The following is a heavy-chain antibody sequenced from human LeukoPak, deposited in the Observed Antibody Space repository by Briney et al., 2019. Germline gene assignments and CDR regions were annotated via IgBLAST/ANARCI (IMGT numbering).Heavy chain of an antibody. CDR2: ISSSGGST. Sequence: RGSLRLSCAASGFIFTSYAMSWVRQAPAEGQEWVSAISSSGGSTYYADSVKGRFTISRDNSKNTLYLQMNSLRAEDTAVYYCAKDRCYGSGSYYAYYYYGMDVWGQGTTVTVSS. V-gene: IGHV3-23*01. J-gene: IGHJ6*02. D-gene: IGHD3-10*01. CDR3: AKDRCYGSGSYYAYYYYGMDV. CDR1: GFIFTSYA.